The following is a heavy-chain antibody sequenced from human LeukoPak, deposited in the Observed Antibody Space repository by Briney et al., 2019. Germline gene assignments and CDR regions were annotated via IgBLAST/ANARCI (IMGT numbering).Heavy chain of an antibody. J-gene: IGHJ3*02. CDR3: ARENYDYVWGSYRRPNAFDI. Sequence: SETLSLTCSVSGDSISSGSYYWSWIRQPAGKGLEWIGRIYTSGSTNYIPSLKSRLTISVDTSKNQFSLKLSSVTAADTAVYYCARENYDYVWGSYRRPNAFDIWGQGTMVTVSS. D-gene: IGHD3-16*02. CDR1: GDSISSGSYY. V-gene: IGHV4-61*02. CDR2: IYTSGST.